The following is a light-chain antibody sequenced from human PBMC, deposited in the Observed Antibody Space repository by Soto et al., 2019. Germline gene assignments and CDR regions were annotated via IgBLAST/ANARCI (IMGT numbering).Light chain of an antibody. CDR3: CSYARSVTLV. CDR2: AVS. J-gene: IGLJ2*01. CDR1: SSDVGIHHY. V-gene: IGLV2-11*01. Sequence: QSALTQPRSVSGSPGQSVTISCTGTSSDVGIHHYVSWYQQHPGKAPKLMTFAVSERPSGVPDRFSGSKSGNTASLTISGLQAEDEADYYCCSYARSVTLVFGGGTKVTVL.